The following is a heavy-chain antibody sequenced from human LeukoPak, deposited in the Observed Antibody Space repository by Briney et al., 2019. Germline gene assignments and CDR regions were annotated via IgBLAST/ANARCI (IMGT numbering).Heavy chain of an antibody. V-gene: IGHV4-34*01. CDR3: ARVRGDCSSTSCFWYYYDYMDV. CDR2: INHSGST. Sequence: SETLSLTCAVYGGSFSGYYWSWIRQPPGKGLEWIGEINHSGSTNYNPSLKSRVTISVDTSKNQFSLKLSSVTAADTAVYYCARVRGDCSSTSCFWYYYDYMDVWGKGTTVTISS. CDR1: GGSFSGYY. D-gene: IGHD2-2*01. J-gene: IGHJ6*03.